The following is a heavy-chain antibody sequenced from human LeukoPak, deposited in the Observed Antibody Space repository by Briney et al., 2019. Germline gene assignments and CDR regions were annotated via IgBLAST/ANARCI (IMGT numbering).Heavy chain of an antibody. Sequence: SETLSLTCAVYGGSFSGYHWSWIRQPPGKGLEWIGYIYYSGSTNYNPSLKGRVTISVDTSKNQFSLKLSSVTAADTAVYYCASRRGGYCSGGSCNWFDPWGQGTLVTVSS. CDR3: ASRRGGYCSGGSCNWFDP. V-gene: IGHV4-59*01. J-gene: IGHJ5*02. CDR1: GGSFSGYH. CDR2: IYYSGST. D-gene: IGHD2-15*01.